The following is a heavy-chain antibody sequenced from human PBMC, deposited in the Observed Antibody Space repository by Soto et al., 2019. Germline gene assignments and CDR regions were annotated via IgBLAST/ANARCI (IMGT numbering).Heavy chain of an antibody. V-gene: IGHV3-15*01. CDR1: GVKFSDAG. CDR2: IKSKTDGGTT. D-gene: IGHD6-6*01. J-gene: IGHJ5*02. Sequence: GGPQRLCCAASGVKFSDAGMSWVRQAPGKGLEWVGRIKSKTDGGTTDYAAPVKGRFTISRDDSKNTLYLQMNSLKTEDTAVYYCTTEYSSSSAGFDPWGQGNLVTVSA. CDR3: TTEYSSSSAGFDP.